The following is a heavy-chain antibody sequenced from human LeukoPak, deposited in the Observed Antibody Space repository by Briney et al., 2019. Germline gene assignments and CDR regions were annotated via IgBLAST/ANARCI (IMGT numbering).Heavy chain of an antibody. CDR1: GVSFSSYY. J-gene: IGHJ3*01. CDR2: IYYSGST. D-gene: IGHD6-13*01. V-gene: IGHV4-59*08. Sequence: SEALSLTCTVSGVSFSSYYWSWIRQPPGKGLEWIGYIYYSGSTNYNPSLKSRVTISLDTSKNQFSLKLSSVTAADTAVYYCARHDGSSWYYAFDVWGQGTMVTVSS. CDR3: ARHDGSSWYYAFDV.